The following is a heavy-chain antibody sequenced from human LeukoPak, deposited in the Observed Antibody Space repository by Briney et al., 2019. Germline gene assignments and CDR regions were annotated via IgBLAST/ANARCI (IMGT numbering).Heavy chain of an antibody. D-gene: IGHD6-19*01. CDR1: GGSFTTSW. CDR3: QGVPLGYGSGWTSDYSYMDV. Sequence: SETLSLTCAVYGGSFTTSWWSWIRQAPGKGLEWIGEINHRGSTNYNPSLKSRVTISLDTPNSQFSLSLSFLTAADTAMYYCQGVPLGYGSGWTSDYSYMDVWGKGTPVTVS. V-gene: IGHV4-34*01. CDR2: INHRGST. J-gene: IGHJ6*03.